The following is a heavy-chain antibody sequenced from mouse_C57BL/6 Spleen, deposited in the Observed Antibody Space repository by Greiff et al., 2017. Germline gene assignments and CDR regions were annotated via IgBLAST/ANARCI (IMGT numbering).Heavy chain of an antibody. D-gene: IGHD1-1*01. CDR3: AREGNYYGSSSYWYCDV. Sequence: VQLQQSGPELVKPGASVKIPCKASGYTFTDYNMDWVKQSHGKSLEWIGDINPNNGGTIYNQKFKGKATLTVDKSSSTAYMELRSLTSEDTAVYYCAREGNYYGSSSYWYCDVWGTGTTVTVSS. J-gene: IGHJ1*03. V-gene: IGHV1-18*01. CDR1: GYTFTDYN. CDR2: INPNNGGT.